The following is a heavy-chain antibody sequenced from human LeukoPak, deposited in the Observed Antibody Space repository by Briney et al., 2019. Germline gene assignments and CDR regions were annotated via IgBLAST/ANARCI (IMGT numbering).Heavy chain of an antibody. D-gene: IGHD3-10*01. Sequence: GGSLRLSCAASGFTFSSYEMNWVRQAPGKGLEWVSYISSSGSTIYYADSVKGRFTISRDNAKNSLYLQMNSLRAEDTAVYYCARAGRYVVRGVNGNMDVWGKGTTVTVSS. CDR3: ARAGRYVVRGVNGNMDV. CDR2: ISSSGSTI. V-gene: IGHV3-48*03. J-gene: IGHJ6*03. CDR1: GFTFSSYE.